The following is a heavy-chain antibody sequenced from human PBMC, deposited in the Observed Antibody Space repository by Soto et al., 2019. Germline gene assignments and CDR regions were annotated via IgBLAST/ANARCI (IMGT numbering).Heavy chain of an antibody. J-gene: IGHJ4*02. CDR1: CYSISLGYY. Sequence: PSETLSLTCAVSCYSISLGYYWGWIRQPPGKGLEWIGSIYHSGNTYYNPSLKSRVSISLDTSKTHFSLELTSVTAADTAVYYCARVKLAGRGGFDCWGMGTRVTVSS. CDR3: ARVKLAGRGGFDC. CDR2: IYHSGNT. D-gene: IGHD2-15*01. V-gene: IGHV4-38-2*01.